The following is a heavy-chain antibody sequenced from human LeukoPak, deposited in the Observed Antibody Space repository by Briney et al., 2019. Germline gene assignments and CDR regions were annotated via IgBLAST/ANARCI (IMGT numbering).Heavy chain of an antibody. CDR1: GDSVTTYY. V-gene: IGHV4-59*02. Sequence: SETLSLTCTVSGDSVTTYYWSWIRRPPGKGLEWVGYLSHSGSTNYSPSLKGRVSMSIDTSKNHISLRLGSVIATDTAVYYCARVASGGFESATFDYWGQGTLVTVSS. CDR2: LSHSGST. CDR3: ARVASGGFESATFDY. D-gene: IGHD2-15*01. J-gene: IGHJ4*02.